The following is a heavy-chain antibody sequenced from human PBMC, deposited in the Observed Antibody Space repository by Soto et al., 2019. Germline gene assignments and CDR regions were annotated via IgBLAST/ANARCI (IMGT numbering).Heavy chain of an antibody. CDR1: GFTFRSYA. CDR3: AKEPGCPDWYFDL. Sequence: DVQLLESGGGLVQPGGSLRLSCAASGFTFRSYAMSWVRQAPGKGLEWVSGISGSGISTHYADSVKGRFTVSRDNSKNTLYLQMNSLRAEDTAVYNCAKEPGCPDWYFDLWGRGTLVTVSS. D-gene: IGHD2-15*01. CDR2: ISGSGIST. V-gene: IGHV3-23*01. J-gene: IGHJ2*01.